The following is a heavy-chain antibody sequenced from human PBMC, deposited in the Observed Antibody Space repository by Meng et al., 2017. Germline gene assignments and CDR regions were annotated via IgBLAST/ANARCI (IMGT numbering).Heavy chain of an antibody. J-gene: IGHJ4*02. CDR2: IKQDGSEK. D-gene: IGHD3-10*01. V-gene: IGHV3-7*03. CDR3: AKVGATMVRGVIMGNYFDY. Sequence: ETLSLTCAASGFTFSSYWMSWVRQAPGKGLEWVANIKQDGSEKYYVDSVKGRFTISRDNAKNSLYLQMNSLRAEDTAVYYCAKVGATMVRGVIMGNYFDYWGQGTLVTVSS. CDR1: GFTFSSYW.